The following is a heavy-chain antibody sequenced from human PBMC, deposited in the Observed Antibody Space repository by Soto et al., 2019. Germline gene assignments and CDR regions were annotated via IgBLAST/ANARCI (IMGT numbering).Heavy chain of an antibody. CDR3: ARTYYYDSSGYGGFVYFDY. D-gene: IGHD3-22*01. V-gene: IGHV1-69*13. CDR1: GGTFSSYA. J-gene: IGHJ4*02. Sequence: SVKVSCKASGGTFSSYAISWVRQAPGQGLEWMGGIIPIFGTANYAQKFQGRVTITADESTSTAYMELSSLRSEDTAVYYCARTYYYDSSGYGGFVYFDYWGQGTLVTVSS. CDR2: IIPIFGTA.